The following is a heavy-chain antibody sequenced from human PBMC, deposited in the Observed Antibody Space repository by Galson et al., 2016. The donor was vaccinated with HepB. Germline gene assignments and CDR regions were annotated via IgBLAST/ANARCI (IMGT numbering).Heavy chain of an antibody. CDR1: GFILSNYW. CDR3: VRVESRANDH. CDR2: IRQDGGQT. J-gene: IGHJ4*02. Sequence: SLRLSCAASGFILSNYWMSWVRQAPGKGLEWVAHIRQDGGQTYYLDSVKGRFTISRDNAKNSLSLLMNSLRVEDTAFYYCVRVESRANDHWGLGTLVTVSS. V-gene: IGHV3-7*03. D-gene: IGHD3-16*01.